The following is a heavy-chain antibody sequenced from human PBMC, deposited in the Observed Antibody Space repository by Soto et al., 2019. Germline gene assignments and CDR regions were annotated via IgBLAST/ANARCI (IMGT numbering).Heavy chain of an antibody. CDR1: GGSVSSGSYY. CDR2: IYYSGST. Sequence: PSETLSLTCTVSGGSVSSGSYYWSWIRQPPGKGLEWIGYIYYSGSTNYNPSLKSRVTISVDTSKNQFSLKLSSVTAADTAVYYCARDRATMVRGVMTGYGMDVWGQGTTVT. D-gene: IGHD3-10*01. CDR3: ARDRATMVRGVMTGYGMDV. J-gene: IGHJ6*02. V-gene: IGHV4-61*01.